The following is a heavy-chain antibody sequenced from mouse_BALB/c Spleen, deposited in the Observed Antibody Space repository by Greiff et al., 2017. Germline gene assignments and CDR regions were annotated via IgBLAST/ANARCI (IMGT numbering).Heavy chain of an antibody. J-gene: IGHJ1*01. D-gene: IGHD2-3*01. Sequence: EVMLVESGGDLVKPGGSLKLSCAASGFTFSSYGMSWVRQTPDKRLEWVATISSGGSYTYYPDSVKGRFTISRDNAKNTLYLQMSSLKSEDTAMYYCARHGGDYDGYYGRYFDVWGAGTTVTVS. V-gene: IGHV5-6*02. CDR1: GFTFSSYG. CDR3: ARHGGDYDGYYGRYFDV. CDR2: ISSGGSYT.